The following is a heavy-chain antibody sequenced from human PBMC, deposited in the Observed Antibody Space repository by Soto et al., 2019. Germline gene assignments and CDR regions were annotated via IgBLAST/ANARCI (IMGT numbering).Heavy chain of an antibody. V-gene: IGHV4-4*02. Sequence: SETLSLTCAVSGGSISSDYWWTWVRQPPGKGLEWIAEMYHSGSTNYNPSLKSRVNISVDKSKNQISLKLSSVTAADTAVYYCARVLSSGWSRFDYWGQGTLVTVSS. D-gene: IGHD6-19*01. CDR2: MYHSGST. J-gene: IGHJ4*02. CDR3: ARVLSSGWSRFDY. CDR1: GGSISSDYW.